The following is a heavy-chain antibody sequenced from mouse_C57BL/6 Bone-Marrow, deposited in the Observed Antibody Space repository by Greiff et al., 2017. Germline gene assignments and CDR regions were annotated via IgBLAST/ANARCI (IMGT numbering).Heavy chain of an antibody. V-gene: IGHV5-6*02. CDR2: ISSGGSYT. CDR1: GFTFSSYG. D-gene: IGHD2-1*01. J-gene: IGHJ3*01. CDR3: ARRSMVIRTWFAY. Sequence: EVMLVESGGDLVKPGGSLKLSCAASGFTFSSYGMSWVRQTPDKRLEWVATISSGGSYTYYPDSVKGRITIARDNAKNTLYLQMSSLKSEDTAMYYCARRSMVIRTWFAYWGQGTLVTVSA.